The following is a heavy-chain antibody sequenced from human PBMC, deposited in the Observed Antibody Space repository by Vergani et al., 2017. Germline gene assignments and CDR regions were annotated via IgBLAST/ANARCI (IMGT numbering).Heavy chain of an antibody. V-gene: IGHV3-30-3*01. CDR2: ISYDGSNK. Sequence: QVQLVESGGGVVQPGRSLRLSCAASGFTFSSYAMHWVRQAPGKGLEWVAVISYDGSNKYYADSVKGRFTISRDNSKNTLYLQMNSLRAEDTAVYYCAREYGITIFGVVHPFWFDPWGQGTLVTVSS. D-gene: IGHD3-3*01. CDR1: GFTFSSYA. J-gene: IGHJ5*02. CDR3: AREYGITIFGVVHPFWFDP.